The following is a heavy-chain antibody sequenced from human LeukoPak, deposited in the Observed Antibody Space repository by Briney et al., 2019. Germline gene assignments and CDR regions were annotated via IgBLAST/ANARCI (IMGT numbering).Heavy chain of an antibody. Sequence: KASETLSLTCTVSGGSISSGSYFWSWIRQPAGKGLESIGRMYTSGSTNYNPSLKSRVTISVDTSKNQFSLKLSSVTAADTAVYYCARELYYDFWSGYTYYVDYWGQGTLVTVSS. J-gene: IGHJ4*02. CDR3: ARELYYDFWSGYTYYVDY. CDR2: MYTSGST. V-gene: IGHV4-61*02. CDR1: GGSISSGSYF. D-gene: IGHD3-3*01.